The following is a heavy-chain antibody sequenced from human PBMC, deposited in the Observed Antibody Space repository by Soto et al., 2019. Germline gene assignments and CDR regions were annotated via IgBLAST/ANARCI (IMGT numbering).Heavy chain of an antibody. Sequence: SETLSLTCTVSGDSMTCSSYYWGWIRQPPGKGLEWIGSIYYSERTSYNSGSTYYSPSLKSRVTISGDTSKSQFSLKLSSVTAADTAVYYCARHTRNQFDPWGQGTRVTVSS. CDR3: ARHTRNQFDP. CDR2: IYYSERTSYNSGST. V-gene: IGHV4-39*01. J-gene: IGHJ5*02. CDR1: GDSMTCSSYY.